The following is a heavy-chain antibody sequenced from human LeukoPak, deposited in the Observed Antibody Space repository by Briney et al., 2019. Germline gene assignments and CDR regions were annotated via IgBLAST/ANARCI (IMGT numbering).Heavy chain of an antibody. Sequence: SETLSLTCAVYGGSFSGYYWSWIRQPPGKGLEWIGEINHSGSTNYNPSLKSRVTISVDTSKNQFSLKLSSVTAADTAVYYCARDPAYSSSWYYFDYWGQGTLVTVSS. CDR1: GGSFSGYY. CDR3: ARDPAYSSSWYYFDY. D-gene: IGHD6-13*01. CDR2: INHSGST. J-gene: IGHJ4*02. V-gene: IGHV4-34*01.